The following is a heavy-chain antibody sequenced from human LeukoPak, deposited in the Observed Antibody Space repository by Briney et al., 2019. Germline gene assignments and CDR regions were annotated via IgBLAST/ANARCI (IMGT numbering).Heavy chain of an antibody. CDR3: AKGRATRYSYGMSV. V-gene: IGHV3-23*01. D-gene: IGHD1-1*01. CDR2: ISDSGYNT. CDR1: GFTFKSYV. J-gene: IGHJ6*02. Sequence: PGGSLRLSCAASGFTFKSYVMTWVRQAPGKGLEWVSGISDSGYNTNYADSVKGRFTITRDNSKNTLYLQMNSLRAEDTAVYYCAKGRATRYSYGMSVWGQGTTVTVSS.